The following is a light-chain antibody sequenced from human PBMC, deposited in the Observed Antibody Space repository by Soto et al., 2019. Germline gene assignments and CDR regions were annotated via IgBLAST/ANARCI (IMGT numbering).Light chain of an antibody. J-gene: IGLJ3*02. V-gene: IGLV1-40*01. CDR3: QSYDMSLSGWV. Sequence: QSVLTQPPSVSGAPGQRVTISCTGSTSNIGTGYDVHWYQQLPGTAPKLLIYGNSKRPSGVPDRISGSKSGSSASLAITGLQADDEADYYCQSYDMSLSGWVFGGGTKVTVL. CDR1: TSNIGTGYD. CDR2: GNS.